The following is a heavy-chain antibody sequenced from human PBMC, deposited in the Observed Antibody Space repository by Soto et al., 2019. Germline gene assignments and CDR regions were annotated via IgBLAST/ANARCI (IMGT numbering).Heavy chain of an antibody. V-gene: IGHV5-10-1*01. CDR2: IDPSDSYT. J-gene: IGHJ6*02. CDR3: ARHASITMIVVVPDAYYYYGMDV. D-gene: IGHD3-22*01. CDR1: GYSFTSYW. Sequence: PGESLKISCKGSGYSFTSYWISWVRQMPGKGLEWMGRIDPSDSYTNYSPSLQGHITISADKSISTAYLQWSSLKASDTAMYYCARHASITMIVVVPDAYYYYGMDVWGQGTTVTVSS.